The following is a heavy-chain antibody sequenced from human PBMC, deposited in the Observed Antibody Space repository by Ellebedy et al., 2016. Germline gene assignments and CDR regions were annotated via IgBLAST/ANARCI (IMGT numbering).Heavy chain of an antibody. CDR2: ISYDGSNK. CDR3: SRRRESGSGGYPFDY. V-gene: IGHV3-30*04. CDR1: GFTFSSYA. D-gene: IGHD3-10*01. J-gene: IGHJ4*02. Sequence: LSLTCATSGFTFSSYAMHWVRPAPGKGREWVAVISYDGSNKYYADSVKGRFTIPRDNSKNTLYLQMNSLRGEDTAVYYCSRRRESGSGGYPFDYWGQGTLVTVSS.